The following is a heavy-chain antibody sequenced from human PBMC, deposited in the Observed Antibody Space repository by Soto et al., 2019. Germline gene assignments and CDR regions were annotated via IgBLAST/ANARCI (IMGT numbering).Heavy chain of an antibody. V-gene: IGHV1-2*02. D-gene: IGHD2-8*01. Sequence: AASVKVSCKASGYTFTGYYMHWVRQAPGQGLEWMGWINPNSGGTNYAQKFQGRVTMTRDTSISTAYMELSRLRSDDTAVYYCARFKYCTNGVCYVDYYGMDVWGQGTTVTVSS. CDR1: GYTFTGYY. CDR3: ARFKYCTNGVCYVDYYGMDV. CDR2: INPNSGGT. J-gene: IGHJ6*02.